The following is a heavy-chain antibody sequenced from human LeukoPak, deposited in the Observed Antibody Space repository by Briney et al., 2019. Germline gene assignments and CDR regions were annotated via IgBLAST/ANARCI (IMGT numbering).Heavy chain of an antibody. CDR3: ARGGDYYGSGSYYTLGY. CDR2: ISPNSGGT. J-gene: IGHJ4*02. CDR1: GYTFTGYY. V-gene: IGHV1-2*02. D-gene: IGHD3-10*01. Sequence: ASVKVSCKASGYTFTGYYMHWVRQAPGQGLEWMGWISPNSGGTNYAQKFQGRVTMTRDTSISTAYMELSRLRSDDTAVYYCARGGDYYGSGSYYTLGYWGQGTLVTVSS.